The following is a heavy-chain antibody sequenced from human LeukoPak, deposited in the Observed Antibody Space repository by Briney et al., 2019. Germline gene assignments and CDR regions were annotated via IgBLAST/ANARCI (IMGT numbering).Heavy chain of an antibody. J-gene: IGHJ4*02. Sequence: GGSLRLSCAASGFTFSNYAMHWVRQAPGKGLEWVAVISYDGRNKQYADSVKGRFTISRDNSKNTLYLQMNSLRAEDTAVYYCAKGDSSGWYGDLGLDYWGQGTLVTVSS. CDR3: AKGDSSGWYGDLGLDY. D-gene: IGHD6-19*01. V-gene: IGHV3-30*04. CDR1: GFTFSNYA. CDR2: ISYDGRNK.